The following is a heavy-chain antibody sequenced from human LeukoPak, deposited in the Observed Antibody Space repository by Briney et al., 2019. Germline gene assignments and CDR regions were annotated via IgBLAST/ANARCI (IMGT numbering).Heavy chain of an antibody. J-gene: IGHJ4*02. D-gene: IGHD3-10*01. Sequence: GASVKVSCKASGYTFTVYYMHWVRQAPGQGLEWMGWINPNSGGTNYAQKFQGRVTMTRDTSISTAYMELSSLRSEDTAVYYCARDRSGSYASFDYWGQGTLVTVSS. V-gene: IGHV1-2*02. CDR2: INPNSGGT. CDR1: GYTFTVYY. CDR3: ARDRSGSYASFDY.